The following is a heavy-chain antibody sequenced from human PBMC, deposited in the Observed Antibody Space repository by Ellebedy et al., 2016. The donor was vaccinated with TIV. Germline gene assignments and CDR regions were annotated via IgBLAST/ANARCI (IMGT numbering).Heavy chain of an antibody. V-gene: IGHV3-74*01. CDR1: GFTFSSYW. CDR3: ARNRYCSRGNCYALGY. Sequence: PGGSLRLSCAASGFTFSSYWMHWVRQAPGKGLVWVSLINSDGSSTSYADSVKGRFTISRDNAKTTLYLQMNSLRAEDTAVYYCARNRYCSRGNCYALGYWGQGTLVTVSS. CDR2: INSDGSST. J-gene: IGHJ4*02. D-gene: IGHD2-15*01.